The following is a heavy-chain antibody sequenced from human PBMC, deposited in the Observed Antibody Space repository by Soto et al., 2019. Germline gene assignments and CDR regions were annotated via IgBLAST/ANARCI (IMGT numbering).Heavy chain of an antibody. CDR1: GGSISSYY. CDR2: IYYSGST. Sequence: SETLSLTCTVSGGSISSYYWSWIRQPPGKGLEWIGYIYYSGSTNYNPSLKSRVTISVDTSKNQFSLKLSSVTAADTAVYYCARDNIASDGGYYPVMYNRFDPWGQGTLVTVSS. V-gene: IGHV4-59*01. J-gene: IGHJ5*02. CDR3: ARDNIASDGGYYPVMYNRFDP. D-gene: IGHD3-22*01.